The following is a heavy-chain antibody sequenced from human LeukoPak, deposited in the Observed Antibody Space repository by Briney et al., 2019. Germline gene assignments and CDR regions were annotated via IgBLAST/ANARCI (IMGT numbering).Heavy chain of an antibody. CDR3: TGHGSNSY. V-gene: IGHV3-33*01. CDR2: IWYDGSKE. CDR1: GFTFSGYG. D-gene: IGHD5-24*01. J-gene: IGHJ4*02. Sequence: PGGSLRLSCAASGFTFSGYGMHWVRQAPGKGLEWVAVIWYDGSKEYFADSVKGRFTISRDNSKNTFYLQMNSLRAEDTALYYATGHGSNSYWDQGALVAVSS.